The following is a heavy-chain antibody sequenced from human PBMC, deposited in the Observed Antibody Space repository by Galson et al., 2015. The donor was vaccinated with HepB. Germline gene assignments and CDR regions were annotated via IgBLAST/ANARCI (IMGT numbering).Heavy chain of an antibody. J-gene: IGHJ4*02. CDR1: GFAFSDYS. CDR2: ITSSSEHI. Sequence: SLRLSCAASGFAFSDYSMNWVRQAPGKGLEWVSTITSSSEHIFYAASMRGRFTISRHDAKNSLYLQMNSLRVEDTAVYYCTRDLGSGWCVDSWGQGTQVIVSS. D-gene: IGHD6-19*01. V-gene: IGHV3-21*01. CDR3: TRDLGSGWCVDS.